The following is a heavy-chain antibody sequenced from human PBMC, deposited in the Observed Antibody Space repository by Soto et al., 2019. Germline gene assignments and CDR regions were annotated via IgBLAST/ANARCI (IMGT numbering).Heavy chain of an antibody. Sequence: SETLSLTCAVYGGSFSGYYWSWIRQPPGKGLEWIGEINHSGSTNYNPSLKSRVTISVDTSKNQFSLKLSSVTAADTAVYYCASSSSSWYWIGKNWFDPWGQGTLVTVSS. V-gene: IGHV4-34*01. J-gene: IGHJ5*02. CDR2: INHSGST. CDR1: GGSFSGYY. D-gene: IGHD6-13*01. CDR3: ASSSSSWYWIGKNWFDP.